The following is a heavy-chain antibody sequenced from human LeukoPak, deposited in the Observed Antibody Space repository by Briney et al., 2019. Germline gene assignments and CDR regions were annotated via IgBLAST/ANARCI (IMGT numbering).Heavy chain of an antibody. D-gene: IGHD4-23*01. CDR3: ASHYGGNLNLDY. Sequence: GGSLRLSCAASGFTFSSYWVHWVRQAPGKGLVWVSRINSDGSSTSYADSVKGRLTISRDNPKNTLYLQMNSLRAEDTAVYYCASHYGGNLNLDYWGQGTLVTVSS. CDR2: INSDGSST. V-gene: IGHV3-74*01. CDR1: GFTFSSYW. J-gene: IGHJ4*02.